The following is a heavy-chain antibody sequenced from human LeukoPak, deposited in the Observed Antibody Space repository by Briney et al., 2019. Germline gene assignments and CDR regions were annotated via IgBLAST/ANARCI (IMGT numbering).Heavy chain of an antibody. CDR2: INPNSGGT. Sequence: ASVKVSCKASGYTFTGYYMHWVRQAPGQGLEWMGWINPNSGGTNYAQKFQGRVTMTRDTSISTAYMELSRLRSDDTAVYYCAREVVTGTSNWFDPWGQGTLVTVSS. CDR3: AREVVTGTSNWFDP. J-gene: IGHJ5*02. CDR1: GYTFTGYY. D-gene: IGHD1-7*01. V-gene: IGHV1-2*02.